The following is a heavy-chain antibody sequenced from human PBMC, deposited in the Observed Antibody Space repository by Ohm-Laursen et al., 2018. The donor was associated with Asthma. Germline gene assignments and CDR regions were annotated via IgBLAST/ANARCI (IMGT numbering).Heavy chain of an antibody. Sequence: SLRLSCAASGFTFSSYAMSWVRQAPGKGLEWVSAISGSGGSTYYADSVKGRFTISRDNSKNTLYLQMNSLKTEDTAVYYCTTGRRYYDSSGYFPYYFDYWGQGTLVTVSS. D-gene: IGHD3-22*01. CDR3: TTGRRYYDSSGYFPYYFDY. J-gene: IGHJ4*02. CDR1: GFTFSSYA. V-gene: IGHV3-23*01. CDR2: ISGSGGST.